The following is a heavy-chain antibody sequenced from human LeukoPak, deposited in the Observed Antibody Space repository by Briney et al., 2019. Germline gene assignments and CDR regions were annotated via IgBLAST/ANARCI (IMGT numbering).Heavy chain of an antibody. CDR2: INSDGSST. Sequence: GXXLRLSCAASGFTFSSNWMDWVRHAAGKGLVWVSRINSDGSSTDYADYVKGRLTISREKAKKTLYLQMNSLRAEDTAVYYCARDQSAVAGRLDCFDYWGQGTLVTVSS. J-gene: IGHJ4*02. V-gene: IGHV3-74*01. D-gene: IGHD6-19*01. CDR1: GFTFSSNW. CDR3: ARDQSAVAGRLDCFDY.